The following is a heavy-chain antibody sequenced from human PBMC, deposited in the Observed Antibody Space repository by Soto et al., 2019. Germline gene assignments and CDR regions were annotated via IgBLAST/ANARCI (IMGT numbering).Heavy chain of an antibody. CDR1: GFTFSSYG. Sequence: GESLKISCGASGFTFSSYGMHWVRQAPGKGLEWVAVISYDGSNKYYADSVKGRFTISRDNSKNTLYLQMNSLRAEDTAVYYCAKGTRSFGGLYYYYYGMDVWGQGTTVTVSS. V-gene: IGHV3-30*18. D-gene: IGHD1-1*01. CDR3: AKGTRSFGGLYYYYYGMDV. J-gene: IGHJ6*02. CDR2: ISYDGSNK.